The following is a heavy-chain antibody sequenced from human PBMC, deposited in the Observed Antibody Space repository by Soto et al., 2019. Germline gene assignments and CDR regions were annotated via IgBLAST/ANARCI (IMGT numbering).Heavy chain of an antibody. J-gene: IGHJ6*02. Sequence: PGESLKISCKGSGYTFTTYWIGWVRQMPGKGLEWMGIIYPRDSDTRYSPSFQGQVTISADKSISTAYLQWSSLKASDTAIYYCASRPNTLNYYAMDVWGQGTTVPVSS. D-gene: IGHD3-9*01. CDR3: ASRPNTLNYYAMDV. CDR1: GYTFTTYW. CDR2: IYPRDSDT. V-gene: IGHV5-51*01.